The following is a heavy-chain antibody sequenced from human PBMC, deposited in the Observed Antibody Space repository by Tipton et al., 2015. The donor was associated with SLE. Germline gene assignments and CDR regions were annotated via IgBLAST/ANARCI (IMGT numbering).Heavy chain of an antibody. V-gene: IGHV4-34*12. D-gene: IGHD2/OR15-2a*01. CDR2: VFRGGST. CDR1: GDSLSGQY. Sequence: TLSLTCSVYGDSLSGQYWSWIRQPPGKGLEWIGEVFRGGSTNYSPSLESRVTITVDMSKNQFSLRLISVTAADTAVYFCAGSSSVRTLLWPTFAYWGQGTLVTVSS. CDR3: AGSSSVRTLLWPTFAY. J-gene: IGHJ4*02.